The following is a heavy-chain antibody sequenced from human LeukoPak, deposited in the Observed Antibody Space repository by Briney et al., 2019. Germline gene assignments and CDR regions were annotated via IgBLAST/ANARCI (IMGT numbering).Heavy chain of an antibody. V-gene: IGHV3-15*01. CDR2: IKSKSDGGAT. Sequence: GGSLSLSCLASGFILSYAWMNWVRQAAGKGLEWVGRIKSKSDGGATDYTAPVKGRFTISRDDSENTLYLHMNSLGTEDTGVYYCYTVLVWGGYDAKETDKWGQGTLVTVSS. CDR3: YTVLVWGGYDAKETDK. J-gene: IGHJ4*02. D-gene: IGHD5-12*01. CDR1: GFILSYAW.